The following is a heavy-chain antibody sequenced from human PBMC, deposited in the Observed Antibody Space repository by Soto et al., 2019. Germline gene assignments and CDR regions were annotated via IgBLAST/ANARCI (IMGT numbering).Heavy chain of an antibody. D-gene: IGHD5-12*01. V-gene: IGHV3-53*01. CDR3: ARGASGSYYYYYYGMDV. CDR1: GFTVSSNY. CDR2: IYSGGST. J-gene: IGHJ6*02. Sequence: GGSLRLSCAASGFTVSSNYMSWVRQAPGKGLEWVSVIYSGGSTYYADSVKGRFTISRDNSKNTLYLQMNSLRAEDTAVYYCARGASGSYYYYYYGMDVWGQGTTVTVSS.